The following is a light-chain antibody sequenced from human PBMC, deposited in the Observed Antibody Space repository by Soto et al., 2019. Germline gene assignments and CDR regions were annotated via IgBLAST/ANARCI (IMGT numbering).Light chain of an antibody. J-gene: IGLJ3*02. CDR3: YSYAGRNIWV. V-gene: IGLV2-8*01. Sequence: QSALAQPPSASGSPGQSVTISCTGSGSDIGAYNFVSWYQQHPGKAPKPMIFGVTERPSGVPDRFSGSKSGNTASLTVSGLQADDEAVYYCYSYAGRNIWVFGGGTKLTVL. CDR1: GSDIGAYNF. CDR2: GVT.